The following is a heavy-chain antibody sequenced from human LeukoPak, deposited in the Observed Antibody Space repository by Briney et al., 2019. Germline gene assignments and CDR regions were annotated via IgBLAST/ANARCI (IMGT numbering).Heavy chain of an antibody. CDR3: ARGRDSGYDFYYYYYMDV. Sequence: GGSLRLSCAASGFTFSSYSMNWVRQAPGKGLEWVSSISSSSSYIYYADSVKGRFTISRDNAKNSLYLQMNSLRAEDTAVYYCARGRDSGYDFYYYYYMDVWGKGTTVTISS. V-gene: IGHV3-21*01. D-gene: IGHD5-12*01. CDR1: GFTFSSYS. CDR2: ISSSSSYI. J-gene: IGHJ6*03.